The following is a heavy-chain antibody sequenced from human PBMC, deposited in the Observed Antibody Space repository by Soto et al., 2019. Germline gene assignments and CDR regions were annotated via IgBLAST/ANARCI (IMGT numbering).Heavy chain of an antibody. J-gene: IGHJ6*03. CDR3: ARTTVTASYYYMDV. D-gene: IGHD4-17*01. CDR1: GYTFTNYG. Sequence: QVQLVQSGAEVKQPGASVKVSCKASGYTFTNYGFTWVRQAPGQGLEWLGWISTYNGNTKYAQKVQGRLTMTTDTSTSTANMELTSLRSDDTALYYCARTTVTASYYYMDVWGTGSTVTVSS. CDR2: ISTYNGNT. V-gene: IGHV1-18*01.